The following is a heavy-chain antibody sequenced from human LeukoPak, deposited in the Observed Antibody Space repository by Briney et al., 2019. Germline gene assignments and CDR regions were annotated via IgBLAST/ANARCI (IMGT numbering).Heavy chain of an antibody. CDR3: ASAGYSYGRYMDV. CDR1: GFTLSSYW. D-gene: IGHD5-18*01. CDR2: INTDGSST. J-gene: IGHJ6*03. V-gene: IGHV3-74*01. Sequence: GGSLRLSCAASGFTLSSYWMHWVRQAPGKGLVWVSRINTDGSSTNYADSVKGRFTISRDTAKDTLFLQMNSLRAEDTAVYYCASAGYSYGRYMDVWGKGTTVTVSS.